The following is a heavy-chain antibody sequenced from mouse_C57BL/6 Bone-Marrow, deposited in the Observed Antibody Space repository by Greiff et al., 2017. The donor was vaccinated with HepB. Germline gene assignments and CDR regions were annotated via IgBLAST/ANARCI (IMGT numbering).Heavy chain of an antibody. Sequence: QVQLQQPGTELVKPGASVKLSCKASGYTFTSYWMHWVKQRPGQGLEWIGNINPSNGGTNYNEKFKSKATLTVDKSSSTAYMQLSSLTSEDSAVYYCARAKDLLLRLYYYAMDYWGQGTSVTVSS. CDR3: ARAKDLLLRLYYYAMDY. J-gene: IGHJ4*01. V-gene: IGHV1-53*01. CDR1: GYTFTSYW. D-gene: IGHD1-1*01. CDR2: INPSNGGT.